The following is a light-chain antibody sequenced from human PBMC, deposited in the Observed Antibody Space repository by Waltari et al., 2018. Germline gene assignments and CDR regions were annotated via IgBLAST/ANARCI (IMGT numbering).Light chain of an antibody. CDR3: QQYNDWPRT. J-gene: IGKJ1*01. CDR2: DAS. V-gene: IGKV3-15*01. Sequence: EIVLTQSPATLSVSPGERATLSCRASQSVSSNLAWFQHKPGQAPRLLIYDASARATDVPARFSGSGSGTEFTLTISSMQSSDFAVYYCQQYNDWPRTFGQGTKVEIK. CDR1: QSVSSN.